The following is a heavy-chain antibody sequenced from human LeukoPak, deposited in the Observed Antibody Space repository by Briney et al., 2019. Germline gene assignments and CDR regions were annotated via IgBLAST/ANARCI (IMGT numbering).Heavy chain of an antibody. D-gene: IGHD3-22*01. J-gene: IGHJ4*02. Sequence: GSLRLSCAASGFIFSSYEMHWVRQAPGKGLEWVSYITSSRSILHYADSVKGRFTISRDNAKNSLYLQMNTLRAEDTAIYYCARGSLTGYDSSGYITPARFDLWGQGTPVTVSS. CDR3: ARGSLTGYDSSGYITPARFDL. CDR1: GFIFSSYE. CDR2: ITSSRSIL. V-gene: IGHV3-48*03.